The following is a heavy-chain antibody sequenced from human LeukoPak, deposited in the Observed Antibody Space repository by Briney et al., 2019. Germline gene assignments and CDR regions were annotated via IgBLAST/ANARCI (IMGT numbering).Heavy chain of an antibody. V-gene: IGHV3-15*01. Sequence: GGSLRLPCAASGFTFSNAWMTWVRQAPGKGLEWVGRIISKIEGGAIDYAAPVKGRFSISRDDSKNTLYLLMNSLKPEDTAVYYCSGPHSGALDYWGQGTLVTVSS. CDR3: SGPHSGALDY. J-gene: IGHJ4*02. CDR2: IISKIEGGAI. CDR1: GFTFSNAW. D-gene: IGHD1-26*01.